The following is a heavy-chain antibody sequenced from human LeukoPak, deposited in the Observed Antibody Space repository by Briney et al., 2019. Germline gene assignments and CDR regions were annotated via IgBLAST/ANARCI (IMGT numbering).Heavy chain of an antibody. CDR3: AGRGYSYGQFDY. CDR1: GFTFSSYG. D-gene: IGHD5-18*01. Sequence: GRSLRLSCAASGFTFSSYGMHWVRQAPGKGLEWVSSISSSSSYIYYADSVKGRFTISRDNAKNSLYLQMNSLRAEDTAVYYCAGRGYSYGQFDYWGQGTLVTVSS. J-gene: IGHJ4*02. CDR2: ISSSSSYI. V-gene: IGHV3-21*01.